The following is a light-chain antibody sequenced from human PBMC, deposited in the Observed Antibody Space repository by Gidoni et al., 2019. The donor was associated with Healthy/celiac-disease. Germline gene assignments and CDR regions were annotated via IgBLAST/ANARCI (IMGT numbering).Light chain of an antibody. CDR1: SSNIGAGYD. CDR2: GNS. CDR3: QSYDSSLSGWV. V-gene: IGLV1-40*01. Sequence: QSVLTQPPSVSGAPGQRVTISCTGSSSNIGAGYDVHWYQQLPGTAPKLPIYGNSNRPSGVPDRFSGSKSGTSASLASTGLQAEDEADYYCQSYDSSLSGWVFGGGTKLTVL. J-gene: IGLJ3*02.